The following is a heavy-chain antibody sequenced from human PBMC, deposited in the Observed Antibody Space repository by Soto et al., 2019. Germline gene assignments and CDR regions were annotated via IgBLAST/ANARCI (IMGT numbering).Heavy chain of an antibody. J-gene: IGHJ6*02. CDR1: GFTFSSYA. V-gene: IGHV3-30-3*01. CDR2: ISYDGSNK. D-gene: IGHD6-13*01. Sequence: GGSLRLSCAASGFTFSSYAMHWVRQAPGKGLEWVAVISYDGSNKYYADSVKGRFTISRDNSKNTLYLQMNSLRAEDTAVYYCARERGAAAYKLSYYYYGMDVWGQGTTVTVS. CDR3: ARERGAAAYKLSYYYYGMDV.